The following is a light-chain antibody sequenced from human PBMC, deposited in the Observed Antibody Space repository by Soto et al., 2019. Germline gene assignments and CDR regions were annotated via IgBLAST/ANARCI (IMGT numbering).Light chain of an antibody. CDR3: QQRSNWPPVYT. J-gene: IGKJ2*01. CDR2: DAS. Sequence: EIVLTQSPATLSLSPGERATLSCRASQSVSSYLAWYQQKPGQAPRLLIYDASNRATGIPARFSGSGSGTDFTPAISSLEPEDFAGYYWQQRSNWPPVYTFGQGTKLEIK. CDR1: QSVSSY. V-gene: IGKV3-11*01.